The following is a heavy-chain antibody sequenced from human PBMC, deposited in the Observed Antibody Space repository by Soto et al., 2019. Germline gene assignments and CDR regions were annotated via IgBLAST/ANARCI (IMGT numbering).Heavy chain of an antibody. CDR1: GGTFSCYT. D-gene: IGHD3-10*01. J-gene: IGHJ6*02. CDR2: IIPILGIA. CDR3: ARETALTNNRITMVRGVIAVGDRYCMDV. V-gene: IGHV1-69*08. Sequence: QVQLVQSGAEVKKPGSSVKVSCKGSGGTFSCYTISWVRQAPGQGPEWMGRIIPILGIANYAQKFQGRVTINADQSTRTAYIELSSMRSEDTAVYYSARETALTNNRITMVRGVIAVGDRYCMDVWGQGTTVTVSS.